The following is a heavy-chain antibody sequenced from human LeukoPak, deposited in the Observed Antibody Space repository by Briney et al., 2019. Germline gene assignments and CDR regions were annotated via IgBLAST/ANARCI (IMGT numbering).Heavy chain of an antibody. J-gene: IGHJ5*02. CDR3: ASLLWFGELSPVNWFDP. CDR1: GGSISSSSYY. V-gene: IGHV4-39*01. D-gene: IGHD3-10*01. CDR2: IYYSGST. Sequence: SETLSPTCTVSGGSISSSSYYWGWIRQPPGKGLEWIGSIYYSGSTYYNPSLKSRVTISVDTSKNQFSLKLSSVTAADTAVYYCASLLWFGELSPVNWFDPWGQGTLVTVSS.